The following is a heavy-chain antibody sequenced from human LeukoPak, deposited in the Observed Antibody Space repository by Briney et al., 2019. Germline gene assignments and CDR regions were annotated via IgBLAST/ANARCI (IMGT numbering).Heavy chain of an antibody. CDR3: ANQQIAAPEHYYYYGMDV. D-gene: IGHD6-13*01. J-gene: IGHJ6*02. CDR1: GFTFSSYG. V-gene: IGHV3-30*18. Sequence: PGGSLRLSCAASGFTFSSYGMHWVRQAPGKGLEWVAVISYDGSNKYYADSVKGRFTISRDNSKNTLYLQMNSLRAEDTAVYYCANQQIAAPEHYYYYGMDVWGQGTTVTVSS. CDR2: ISYDGSNK.